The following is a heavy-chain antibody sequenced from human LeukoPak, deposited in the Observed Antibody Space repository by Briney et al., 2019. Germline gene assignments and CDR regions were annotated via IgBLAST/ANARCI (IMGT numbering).Heavy chain of an antibody. CDR1: GGSFSGYY. V-gene: IGHV4-34*01. J-gene: IGHJ6*03. Sequence: SETLSLTCAVYGGSFSGYYWSWIRQPPGKGLEWIGEINHSGITNYNPSLKSRVTISIDTSKNQFSLKLRSVTAADTAVYYCAREGGKLLWFGELSPYYYYYYMDVWGKGTTVTISS. D-gene: IGHD3-10*01. CDR3: AREGGKLLWFGELSPYYYYYYMDV. CDR2: INHSGIT.